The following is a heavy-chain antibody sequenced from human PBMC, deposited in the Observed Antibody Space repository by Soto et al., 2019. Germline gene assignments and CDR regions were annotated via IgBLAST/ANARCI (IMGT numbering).Heavy chain of an antibody. Sequence: TSETLSLTCAVSGGSISSGGYSWSWIRQPPGKGLEWIGYIYHSGSTYYNPSLKSRVTISVDRSKNQFSLKLSSVTAADTAVYYCARGDFGVVTLHNWFDPWGQGTLVTVSS. D-gene: IGHD3-3*01. V-gene: IGHV4-30-2*01. CDR3: ARGDFGVVTLHNWFDP. CDR1: GGSISSGGYS. CDR2: IYHSGST. J-gene: IGHJ5*02.